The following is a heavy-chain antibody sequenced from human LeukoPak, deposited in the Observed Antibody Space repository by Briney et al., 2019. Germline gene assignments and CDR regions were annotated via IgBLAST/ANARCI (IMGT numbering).Heavy chain of an antibody. V-gene: IGHV4-34*01. CDR2: INHSGST. J-gene: IGHJ6*03. D-gene: IGHD2-2*01. Sequence: SETLSLTCAVYGGSFSGYYWSWIRQPPGKGLEWIGEINHSGSTNYNPSLKSRVTISVDTSKNQFSLKLNSVTAADTAVYYCARARAYCSSTSCYYYYYYYYMDVWGKGTTVTVSS. CDR3: ARARAYCSSTSCYYYYYYYYMDV. CDR1: GGSFSGYY.